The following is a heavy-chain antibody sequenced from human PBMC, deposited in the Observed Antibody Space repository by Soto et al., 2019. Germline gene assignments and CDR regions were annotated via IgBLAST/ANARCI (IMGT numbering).Heavy chain of an antibody. CDR1: RFTFSNYA. J-gene: IGHJ3*02. CDR2: ISSNGDST. Sequence: GGSLRLSCLASRFTFSNYAMHWVRQAPGKGLEYVSTISSNGDSTYYADSVKGRFTISRDNSKNTLYLQMSSLRAEDTAVYYCVKYYYDSSGYYGLNAFDIWGQGTMVTVSS. D-gene: IGHD3-22*01. V-gene: IGHV3-64D*06. CDR3: VKYYYDSSGYYGLNAFDI.